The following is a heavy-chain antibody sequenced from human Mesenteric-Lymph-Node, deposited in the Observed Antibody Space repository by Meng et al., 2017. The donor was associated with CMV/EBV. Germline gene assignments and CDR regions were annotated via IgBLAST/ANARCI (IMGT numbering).Heavy chain of an antibody. J-gene: IGHJ4*02. CDR3: ARIRSGSYYD. V-gene: IGHV4-38-2*02. D-gene: IGHD1-26*01. CDR1: GYSISSGNF. Sequence: SETLSLTCSVSGYSISSGNFWGWTRQPPGKGLEWIGSIYHSGTTYYNPSLKSRVSISVDTSKNQFSLNLRSVTAADTAVYYCARIRSGSYYDGGQGMLVTVSS. CDR2: IYHSGTT.